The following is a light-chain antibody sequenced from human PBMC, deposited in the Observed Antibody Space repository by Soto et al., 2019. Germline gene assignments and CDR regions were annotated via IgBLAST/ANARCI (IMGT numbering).Light chain of an antibody. Sequence: EIVLTQSPGTLSLSPGERATLSCRASQSVSSNYLAWYQQKPGQAPRLLIYDTSSRASDIPDRFSGSGSGTDFTLTISRLEPEEFAVYFCQQYGSSPTFGQGTKVEIK. CDR3: QQYGSSPT. J-gene: IGKJ1*01. V-gene: IGKV3-20*01. CDR2: DTS. CDR1: QSVSSNY.